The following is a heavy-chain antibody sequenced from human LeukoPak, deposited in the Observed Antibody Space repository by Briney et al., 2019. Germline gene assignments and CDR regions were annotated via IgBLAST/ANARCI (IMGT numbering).Heavy chain of an antibody. CDR2: ISSSGRTI. CDR1: GFTFSDYY. Sequence: GGSLRLSCAVSGFTFSDYYMIWIRQAPGKGLEWVSYISSSGRTIDYADSVKGRFTISRDNAKNSLYLQINTLRPEDTAVDYCARTAGLLGGYDFIHSWVDPWGQGNLVTVSS. J-gene: IGHJ5*02. D-gene: IGHD5-12*01. CDR3: ARTAGLLGGYDFIHSWVDP. V-gene: IGHV3-11*01.